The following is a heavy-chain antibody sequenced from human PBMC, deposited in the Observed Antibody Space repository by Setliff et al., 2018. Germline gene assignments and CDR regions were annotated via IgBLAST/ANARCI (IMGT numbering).Heavy chain of an antibody. J-gene: IGHJ4*02. CDR3: ARDLGHGGDSDY. CDR2: IGHTGSI. D-gene: IGHD2-21*02. CDR1: GYSISSGYI. Sequence: SETLSLTCTVSGYSISSGYIWGWIRQPPGKGLEWVGNIGHTGSINYNPSLKSRLTISRYTSKNQVSLKLNSVTATDTAVYYCARDLGHGGDSDYWGQGIRVTVSS. V-gene: IGHV4-38-2*02.